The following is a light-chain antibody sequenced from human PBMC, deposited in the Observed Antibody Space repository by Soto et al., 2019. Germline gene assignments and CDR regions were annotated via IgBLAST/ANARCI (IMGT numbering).Light chain of an antibody. CDR1: QSVSSD. J-gene: IGKJ1*01. CDR2: GAS. Sequence: EIEMTQSPATLSLSPGERATLYCWASQSVSSDLAWYQQKPGQAPRLLIYGASTRVTGVPARFSGSGSGTEFILIISSLQSEDFAVYYCQHYNNRPTWTFGQGTKVDIK. CDR3: QHYNNRPTWT. V-gene: IGKV3-15*01.